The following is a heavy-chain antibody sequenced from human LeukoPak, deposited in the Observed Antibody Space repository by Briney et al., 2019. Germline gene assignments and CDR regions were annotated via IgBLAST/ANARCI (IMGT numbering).Heavy chain of an antibody. CDR1: GFTFSSYA. CDR2: ISNDGSNK. D-gene: IGHD3-10*01. CDR3: ARDHGELLLEAQVDY. V-gene: IGHV3-30-3*01. Sequence: QPGRSLRLSCAASGFTFSSYAMHWVRQAPGKGLEWVAVISNDGSNKYYADSVKGRFTISRDNSKNTLYLQMNSLRPEDTAVYYCARDHGELLLEAQVDYWGQGTLVTVSS. J-gene: IGHJ4*02.